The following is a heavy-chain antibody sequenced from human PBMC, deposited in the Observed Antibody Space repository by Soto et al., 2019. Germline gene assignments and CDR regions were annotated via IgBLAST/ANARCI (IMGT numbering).Heavy chain of an antibody. CDR1: GGSFSGYY. Sequence: QVQLQQWGAGLLKPSETLSLPCAVYGGSFSGYYWSWIRQPPGKGLEWIGEINHSGSTNYNTSLKSRATISVDTSKNQFSLKLSSVTAADTAVYYCARGGRLAARFAFDIWGQGTMVTVSS. J-gene: IGHJ3*02. CDR3: ARGGRLAARFAFDI. CDR2: INHSGST. D-gene: IGHD6-6*01. V-gene: IGHV4-34*01.